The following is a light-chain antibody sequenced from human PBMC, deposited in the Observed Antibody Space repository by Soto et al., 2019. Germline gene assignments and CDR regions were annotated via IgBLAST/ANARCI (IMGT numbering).Light chain of an antibody. CDR1: QNVNNNF. CDR3: QQHGASIT. J-gene: IGKJ4*01. Sequence: VLTQSPRTLSLSPGERATLSCRASQNVNNNFVAWYQQKPGQAPSLLIYGVSDRATGVPDRFSGSGSGTDFTLNISRLEPVDFAVYYCQQHGASITFGGGTRVENK. CDR2: GVS. V-gene: IGKV3-20*01.